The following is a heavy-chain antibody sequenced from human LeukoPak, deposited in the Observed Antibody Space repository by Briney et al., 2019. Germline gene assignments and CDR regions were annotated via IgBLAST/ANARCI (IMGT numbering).Heavy chain of an antibody. CDR2: INPNSGDT. D-gene: IGHD5-12*01. J-gene: IGHJ3*02. V-gene: IGHV1-2*07. CDR3: ASDRVGYPDDAFDI. CDR1: GYTFTAFF. Sequence: ASVKVSCKASGYTFTAFFMHWVRQAPGQAPEWMGGINPNSGDTKYAHSFQGRVTMTRDTSITTDYMEMNRLRTDDTAVYYCASDRVGYPDDAFDIWGQGTLVTVSS.